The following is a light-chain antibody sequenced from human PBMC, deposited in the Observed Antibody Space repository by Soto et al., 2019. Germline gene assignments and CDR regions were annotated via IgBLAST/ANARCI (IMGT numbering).Light chain of an antibody. CDR1: SSNIGSNY. J-gene: IGLJ2*01. Sequence: QSVLTQPPSASGTLGQRVTISCSGSSSNIGSNYVYWYQQIPGTAPKLLISRNNQRPSGVPDRSSGSKSGTSASLAISGLRSEDEAHYYCAAWDDSLSGVVFGGGTKVTVL. CDR3: AAWDDSLSGVV. CDR2: RNN. V-gene: IGLV1-47*01.